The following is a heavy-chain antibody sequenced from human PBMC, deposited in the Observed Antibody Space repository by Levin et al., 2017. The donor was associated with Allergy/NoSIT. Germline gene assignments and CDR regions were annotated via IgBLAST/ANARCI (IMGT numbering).Heavy chain of an antibody. CDR2: IYSGGRR. Sequence: QRGESLKISCAASGFTVSSNYMSWVRQAPGKGLEWVSVIYSGGRRHYADSVKGRFTISRDNSKNTLYLQMNSLRAEDTAVYYCAREGEYYYGSGSYYPSHFDYWGQGTLVTVSS. J-gene: IGHJ4*02. CDR1: GFTVSSNY. CDR3: AREGEYYYGSGSYYPSHFDY. V-gene: IGHV3-66*01. D-gene: IGHD3-10*01.